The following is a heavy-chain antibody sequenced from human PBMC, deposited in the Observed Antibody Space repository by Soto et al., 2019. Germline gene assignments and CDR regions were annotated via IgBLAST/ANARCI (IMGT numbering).Heavy chain of an antibody. D-gene: IGHD3-10*01. CDR1: GYSFTSYW. Sequence: PGESLKIFCKGSGYSFTSYWIAWVRQMPGKGLEWMGSIYPGDSDTRYSPSFQGQVTVSADKSINTVYLQWSSLKASDTAMYYCASKISWFNYWGQGTLVTVSS. CDR3: ASKISWFNY. V-gene: IGHV5-51*01. CDR2: IYPGDSDT. J-gene: IGHJ4*02.